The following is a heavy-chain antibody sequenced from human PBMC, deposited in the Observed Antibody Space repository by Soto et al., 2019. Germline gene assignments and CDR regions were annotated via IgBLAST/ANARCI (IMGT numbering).Heavy chain of an antibody. CDR3: ASEYYYGSGSYWRGYFDY. CDR1: GGSVSSGSYY. J-gene: IGHJ4*02. Sequence: SETLSLTCTVSGGSVSSGSYYWSWIRQPPGKGLEWIGYIYYSGSTNYNPSLKSRVTISVDTSKNQFSLKLSSVTAADTAGYYCASEYYYGSGSYWRGYFDYWGQGTLVTVSS. CDR2: IYYSGST. D-gene: IGHD3-10*01. V-gene: IGHV4-61*01.